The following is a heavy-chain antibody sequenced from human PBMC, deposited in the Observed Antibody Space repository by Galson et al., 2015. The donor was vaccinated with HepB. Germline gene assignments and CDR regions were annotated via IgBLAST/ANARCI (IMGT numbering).Heavy chain of an antibody. CDR3: ARGADTMDAFDI. J-gene: IGHJ3*02. Sequence: SLRLSCAVSGCTFRNYNMNWVRQAPGKGLECVSSISRSSTYIYYADSVRGRFTISRDNAKNSLYLQMNSLRAEDTAVYYCARGADTMDAFDIWGQGTMVTVSS. CDR2: ISRSSTYI. CDR1: GCTFRNYN. V-gene: IGHV3-21*01. D-gene: IGHD3-10*01.